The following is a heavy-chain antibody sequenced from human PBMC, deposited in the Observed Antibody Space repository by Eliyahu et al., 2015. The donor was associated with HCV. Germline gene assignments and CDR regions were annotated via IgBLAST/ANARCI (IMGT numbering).Heavy chain of an antibody. CDR2: INHSGST. V-gene: IGHV4-34*01. CDR1: GGSFSGYY. D-gene: IGHD3-22*01. CDR3: ARGRPYYYDSSGYYYSPHRHYFDY. J-gene: IGHJ4*02. Sequence: QVQLQQWGAGLLKPSETLSLTCAVYGGSFSGYYXSXIRXPPGKGLEWXGEINHSGSTNYNPSLKSRVTISVDTSKNQFSLKLSSVTAADTAVYYCARGRPYYYDSSGYYYSPHRHYFDYWGQGTLVTVSS.